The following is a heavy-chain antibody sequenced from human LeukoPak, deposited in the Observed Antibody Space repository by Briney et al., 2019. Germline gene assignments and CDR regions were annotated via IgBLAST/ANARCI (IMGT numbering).Heavy chain of an antibody. V-gene: IGHV3-48*03. Sequence: PGGSLRLSCAASGFTFSSYEMNWVRQVPGKGLEWISYISSSGSTIYFADSVKGRFTISRDNAKNSLYLQMNSLRAEDTAVYYCARDGEYGTGSYYRGCFDYWGQGTLVTVSS. CDR2: ISSSGSTI. CDR1: GFTFSSYE. J-gene: IGHJ4*02. CDR3: ARDGEYGTGSYYRGCFDY. D-gene: IGHD3-10*01.